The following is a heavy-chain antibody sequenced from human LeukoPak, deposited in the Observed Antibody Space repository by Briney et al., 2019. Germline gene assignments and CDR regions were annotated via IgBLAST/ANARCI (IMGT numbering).Heavy chain of an antibody. CDR2: IGSSGSPT. J-gene: IGHJ6*02. V-gene: IGHV3-48*02. CDR1: GFAFSSYN. CDR3: ARRPYSDTSGRLSDV. Sequence: GGSLRLSCAASGFAFSSYNMNWVRQAPGKGLEWISYIGSSGSPTHYADSVGGRFTISRDNAKNSLYLQMNGLRDEDTAVYFCARRPYSDTSGRLSDVWGQGTTVTVSS. D-gene: IGHD3-22*01.